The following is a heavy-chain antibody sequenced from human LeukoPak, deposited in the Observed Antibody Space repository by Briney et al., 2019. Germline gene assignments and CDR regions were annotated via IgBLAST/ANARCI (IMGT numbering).Heavy chain of an antibody. J-gene: IGHJ3*02. D-gene: IGHD2-15*01. V-gene: IGHV4-59*12. CDR1: GGSISSYY. Sequence: PSETLSLTCTVSGGSISSYYWSWLRQPPGKGLEWIGYIYYSGSTNYNPSLKSRVTISVDTSKNQFSLKLSSVTAADTAVYYCARDIVALGVHAFDIWGQGTMVTVSS. CDR2: IYYSGST. CDR3: ARDIVALGVHAFDI.